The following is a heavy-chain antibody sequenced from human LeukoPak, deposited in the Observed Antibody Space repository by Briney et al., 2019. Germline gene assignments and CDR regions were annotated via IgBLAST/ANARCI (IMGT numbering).Heavy chain of an antibody. Sequence: GGSLRLPCEVSGFTFSRFGFHWVRQAPGKGLEWVSFISNDGNKRNYGDSVKGRFTISRDDSKNTVYLQVNSLRLEDTAVYYCASEYNGLWGQGTLVTVSS. V-gene: IGHV3-30*03. CDR3: ASEYNGL. J-gene: IGHJ4*02. D-gene: IGHD2-8*01. CDR2: ISNDGNKR. CDR1: GFTFSRFG.